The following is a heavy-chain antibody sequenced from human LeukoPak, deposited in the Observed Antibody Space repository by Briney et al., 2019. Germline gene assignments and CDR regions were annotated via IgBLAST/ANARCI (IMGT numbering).Heavy chain of an antibody. Sequence: PGGSLRLSCAASGFTFRSHPMHWVRQAPGKGLEYISAIDTVGGITHYADSVKGRSTISRDNSKNTLSLQVGSLRPDDMAVYYCARGIDSPYCTSTSCPEGIDLWGQGILVTVSS. CDR1: GFTFRSHP. CDR3: ARGIDSPYCTSTSCPEGIDL. V-gene: IGHV3-64*02. J-gene: IGHJ4*02. CDR2: IDTVGGIT. D-gene: IGHD2-2*01.